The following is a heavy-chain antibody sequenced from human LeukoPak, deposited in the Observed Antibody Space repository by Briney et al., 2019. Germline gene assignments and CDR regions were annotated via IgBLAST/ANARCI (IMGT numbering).Heavy chain of an antibody. Sequence: GASVKVSCKASGYTFTGYYMHWVRQAPGQGLEWMGWINPNSGGTNYAQKFQGRVTMTRDTSISTAYMELSRLRSDGTAVYYCARDGVEMATTGLYYYYYYMDVWGKGTTVTVSS. CDR1: GYTFTGYY. CDR2: INPNSGGT. D-gene: IGHD5-24*01. CDR3: ARDGVEMATTGLYYYYYYMDV. V-gene: IGHV1-2*02. J-gene: IGHJ6*03.